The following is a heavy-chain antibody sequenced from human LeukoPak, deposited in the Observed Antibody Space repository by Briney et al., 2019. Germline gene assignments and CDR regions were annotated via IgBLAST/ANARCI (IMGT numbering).Heavy chain of an antibody. Sequence: ASVKVSCKAPGYTFTGYYMHWVRQAPGQGLEWMGWINPNSGGTNYAQKFQGRVTMTRDTSISTAYMDLSSLRSDDTAVYYCARGCQYQLLIYFYYYMDVWGKGTTVTVPS. CDR2: INPNSGGT. CDR3: ARGCQYQLLIYFYYYMDV. J-gene: IGHJ6*03. D-gene: IGHD2-2*01. CDR1: GYTFTGYY. V-gene: IGHV1-2*02.